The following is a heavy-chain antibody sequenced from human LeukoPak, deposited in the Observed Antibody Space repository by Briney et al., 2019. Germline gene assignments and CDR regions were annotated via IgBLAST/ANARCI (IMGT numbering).Heavy chain of an antibody. CDR3: AKDRRGSSSRGYYGMDV. CDR2: ISWNSGSI. V-gene: IGHV3-9*01. D-gene: IGHD6-13*01. J-gene: IGHJ6*02. Sequence: GGSLRLSCAASGFTFSTYWMSWVRQAPGKGLEWVSGISWNSGSIGYADSVKGRFTISRDNAKNSLYLQMNSLRAEDTALYYCAKDRRGSSSRGYYGMDVWGQGTTVTVSS. CDR1: GFTFSTYW.